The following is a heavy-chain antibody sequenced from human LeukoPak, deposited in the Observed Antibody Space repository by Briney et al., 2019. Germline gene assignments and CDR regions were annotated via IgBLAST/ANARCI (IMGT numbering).Heavy chain of an antibody. CDR3: VRRDTGWNYFDY. V-gene: IGHV4-59*08. D-gene: IGHD6-19*01. CDR2: IYYTGKN. J-gene: IGHJ4*02. Sequence: SETLSLTCAVSGGSINSHYWGWIRQPPGKGLQWIGDIYYTGKNNCNPSLKGRVTISLDTSKDHLSLNLTSVLAADTAIYYCVRRDTGWNYFDYWGQGILVTVSS. CDR1: GGSINSHY.